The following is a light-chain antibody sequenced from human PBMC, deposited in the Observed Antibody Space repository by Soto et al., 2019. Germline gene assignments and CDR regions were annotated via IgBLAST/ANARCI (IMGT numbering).Light chain of an antibody. Sequence: EIVMTQSPVTLSASPGERATLSCRASQSINACLAWYQQKPGKAPTVLIYMASSWATGIPERFSGSGSGTDFTLTISSLEPEDFAAYYCQQYDNSAWSCGEGKKV. CDR3: QQYDNSAWS. V-gene: IGKV3-20*01. J-gene: IGKJ1*01. CDR1: QSINAC. CDR2: MAS.